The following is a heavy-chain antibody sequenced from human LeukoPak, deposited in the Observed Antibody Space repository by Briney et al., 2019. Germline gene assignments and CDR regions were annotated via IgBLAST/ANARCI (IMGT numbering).Heavy chain of an antibody. CDR1: GGSISSSNYY. J-gene: IGHJ4*02. D-gene: IGHD3-10*01. V-gene: IGHV4-39*01. Sequence: SETLSLTCTVSGGSISSSNYYWGWIRQPPGKGLEWIGSIYYSGSTYYNPSLKSRVTISVDTSKNQFSLKLSSVTAADTAVYFCAGLKNYGSGSRTFDYWGQGTLVTVSS. CDR3: AGLKNYGSGSRTFDY. CDR2: IYYSGST.